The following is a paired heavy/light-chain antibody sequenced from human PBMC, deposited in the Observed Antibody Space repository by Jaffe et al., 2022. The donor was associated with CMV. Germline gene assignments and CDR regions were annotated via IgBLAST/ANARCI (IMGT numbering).Light chain of an antibody. CDR1: VLTKKY. CDR3: YSAPDNSEV. Sequence: YELTQPSSVSVSPGQTARITCSGDVLTKKYAQWFQQKPGQAPLLVIYKNSERPSGIPERFSGSSSGTTVTLTISGAQIEDEADYFCYSAPDNSEVFGGGTKLTVL. CDR2: KNS. J-gene: IGLJ3*02. V-gene: IGLV3-27*01.
Heavy chain of an antibody. D-gene: IGHD4-17*01. Sequence: EVQLVQSGADVKNVGESLRISCQGSGYSFVSYWISWVRQMPGKGLEWIGRIDPSDSYTTYSPSFQGHVTISVDKSISAAYLQWSSLKASDTATYYCARFEVRKYGEGGTDVWGEGTTVTVSS. CDR1: GYSFVSYW. CDR2: IDPSDSYT. J-gene: IGHJ6*04. V-gene: IGHV5-10-1*03. CDR3: ARFEVRKYGEGGTDV.